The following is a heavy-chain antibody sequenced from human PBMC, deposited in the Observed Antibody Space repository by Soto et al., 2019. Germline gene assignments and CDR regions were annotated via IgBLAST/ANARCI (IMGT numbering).Heavy chain of an antibody. Sequence: PSENLSLTCTVSGGSITSSSYYWGWIRQPPGKGLEWIGTIYYSGSTYYNPSLKSRVTISVDTSKNQFSLNLSSVTAANTALYYCARALDFWGAYFDYWGQGSLVTVSS. V-gene: IGHV4-39*01. J-gene: IGHJ4*02. D-gene: IGHD3-3*01. CDR3: ARALDFWGAYFDY. CDR1: GGSITSSSYY. CDR2: IYYSGST.